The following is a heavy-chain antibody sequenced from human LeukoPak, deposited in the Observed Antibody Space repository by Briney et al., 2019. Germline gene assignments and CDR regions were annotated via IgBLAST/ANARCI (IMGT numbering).Heavy chain of an antibody. CDR2: VSGDGGRT. D-gene: IGHD2-2*01. J-gene: IGHJ1*01. Sequence: GGSLRLSCAASGFTFDEFGMHWVRQAPGKGLEWVSFVSGDGGRTDYADSVKGRFTISRDNSKNSLYLQMNSLTADDTAFYFCARDRMSRAPTYFHHLGQGTLVTVSA. V-gene: IGHV3-43*02. CDR3: ARDRMSRAPTYFHH. CDR1: GFTFDEFG.